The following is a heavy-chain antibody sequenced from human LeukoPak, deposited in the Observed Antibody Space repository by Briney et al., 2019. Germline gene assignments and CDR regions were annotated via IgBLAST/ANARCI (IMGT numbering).Heavy chain of an antibody. J-gene: IGHJ4*02. Sequence: SETLSLTCTVSGGSISSYYWSWIRQPPGKGLEWIGYIYYSGSTNYNPSLKSRVTISVDTSKNQFSLKLSSVTAADTAVYYCARRRRDNSSYYYFDFWGQGTLVTVSS. D-gene: IGHD3-22*01. CDR2: IYYSGST. CDR1: GGSISSYY. V-gene: IGHV4-59*08. CDR3: ARRRRDNSSYYYFDF.